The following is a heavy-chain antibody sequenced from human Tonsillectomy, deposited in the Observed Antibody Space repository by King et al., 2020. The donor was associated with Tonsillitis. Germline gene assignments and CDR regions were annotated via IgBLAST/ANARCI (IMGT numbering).Heavy chain of an antibody. Sequence: VQLVESGAEVKKPGASVKVSCKASGYIFTGYYIHWVRQAPGQGLEWMGWINPNNGGTYYAQKFQGRVSMTRDASISSAYMELTRLTSDDTAVYSWAREGRKYFDLWGRGTLVTVSS. CDR3: AREGRKYFDL. J-gene: IGHJ2*01. CDR2: INPNNGGT. D-gene: IGHD3-10*01. V-gene: IGHV1-2*02. CDR1: GYIFTGYY.